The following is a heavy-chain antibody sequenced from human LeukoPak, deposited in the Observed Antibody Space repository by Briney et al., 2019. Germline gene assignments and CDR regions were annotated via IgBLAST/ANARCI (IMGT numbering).Heavy chain of an antibody. CDR2: IWYDGSNK. J-gene: IGHJ4*02. V-gene: IGHV3-33*08. CDR1: GFTFSSYG. Sequence: PGGSLRLSCAASGFTFSSYGMHWVRQAPGKGLEWVAVIWYDGSNKYYADSVKGRFTISRDNSKNTLYLQMNSLRAEDTAVYYCARGKDSNYGEDSKSAAGYYFDYWGQGTLVTVSS. D-gene: IGHD4-11*01. CDR3: ARGKDSNYGEDSKSAAGYYFDY.